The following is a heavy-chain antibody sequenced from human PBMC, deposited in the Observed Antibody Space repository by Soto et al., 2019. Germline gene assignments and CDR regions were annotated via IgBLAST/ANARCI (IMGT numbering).Heavy chain of an antibody. Sequence: GESLKISCNGSGYSFTIYWIGWVRQMPGKGLERMGIIYPGDSDTRYSPSFQGQVTISADKSITTTYLQWSSLKASDTAIYYCARLFDTSGWYDYWGQGTLVTVS. CDR2: IYPGDSDT. CDR1: GYSFTIYW. J-gene: IGHJ4*02. V-gene: IGHV5-51*01. D-gene: IGHD6-19*01. CDR3: ARLFDTSGWYDY.